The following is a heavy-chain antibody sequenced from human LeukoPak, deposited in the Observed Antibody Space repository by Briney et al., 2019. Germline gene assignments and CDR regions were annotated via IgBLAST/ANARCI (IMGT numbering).Heavy chain of an antibody. J-gene: IGHJ4*02. V-gene: IGHV3-30*02. CDR3: ARSKSYDSSGYYFDY. CDR2: IRWDGIIK. D-gene: IGHD3-22*01. Sequence: PGGSLRLSCAASGFTFSSYGMHWVRRAPGKGLEWVAFIRWDGIIKYYADSVKGRFTISRDASKNTLYLQMNSLRAEDTAVYYCARSKSYDSSGYYFDYWGQGTLVTVSS. CDR1: GFTFSSYG.